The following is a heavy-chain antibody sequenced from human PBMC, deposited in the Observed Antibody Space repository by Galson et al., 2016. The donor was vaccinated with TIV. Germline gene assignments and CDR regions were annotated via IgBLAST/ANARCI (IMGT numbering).Heavy chain of an antibody. J-gene: IGHJ6*02. Sequence: SLRLSCAASGSIFSSYEMNWVRQAPGKGLEWVSKISMSGSSIQYADSVKGRFTIARDNAKNSLYLQMNSLRAEDTAVYYCAREDLYGDQGILGYYGMDVWGQGTTVTVSS. CDR1: GSIFSSYE. CDR2: ISMSGSSI. V-gene: IGHV3-48*03. D-gene: IGHD7-27*01. CDR3: AREDLYGDQGILGYYGMDV.